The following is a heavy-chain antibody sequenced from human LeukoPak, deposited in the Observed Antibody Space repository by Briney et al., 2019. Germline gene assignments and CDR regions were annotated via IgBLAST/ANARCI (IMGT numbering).Heavy chain of an antibody. CDR1: GGSISNSDYY. Sequence: SSETLSLTCTVSGGSISNSDYYWGWIRQPPGKGLEWIGSVYYTGSAYPASSLKTRVTISVDTSKNQFSLKLSSVTAADTAVYYYARDKPNYDILTSYLHGPFDYWGQGTLVTVSS. D-gene: IGHD3-9*01. CDR2: VYYTGSA. CDR3: ARDKPNYDILTSYLHGPFDY. V-gene: IGHV4-39*07. J-gene: IGHJ4*02.